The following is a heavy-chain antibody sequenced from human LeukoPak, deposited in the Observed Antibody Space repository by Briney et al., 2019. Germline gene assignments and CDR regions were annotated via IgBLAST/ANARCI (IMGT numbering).Heavy chain of an antibody. CDR3: AREGYSSSWNYFDY. J-gene: IGHJ4*02. D-gene: IGHD6-13*01. CDR1: GYTFTGYY. CDR2: IYPNSGGT. V-gene: IGHV1-2*02. Sequence: AASVKVSCKASGYTFTGYYIHWVRQAPGQGLEWMGWIYPNSGGTNYAQKLQGRVTMTTDTSTSTAYMELRSLRSDDTAVYYCAREGYSSSWNYFDYWGQGALVTVSS.